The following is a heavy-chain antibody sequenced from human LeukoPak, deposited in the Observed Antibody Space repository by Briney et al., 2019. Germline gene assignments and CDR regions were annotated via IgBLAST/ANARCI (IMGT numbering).Heavy chain of an antibody. J-gene: IGHJ3*02. Sequence: ASVKVSCKASGYTFTSYDINWVRQATGQGLEWMGWMNPNSGNTGYAQKFQGRVTMTRNNSISTAYMELSSLRSEDTAVYYCARGDRITIFGVVISHRDAFDIWGQGTMVAVSS. D-gene: IGHD3-3*01. CDR3: ARGDRITIFGVVISHRDAFDI. V-gene: IGHV1-8*01. CDR1: GYTFTSYD. CDR2: MNPNSGNT.